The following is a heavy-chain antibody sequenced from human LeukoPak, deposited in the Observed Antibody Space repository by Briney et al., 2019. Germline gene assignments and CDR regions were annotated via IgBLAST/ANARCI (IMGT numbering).Heavy chain of an antibody. Sequence: GGSLRLSCAASGFTFDDYAMHWVRQAPGKGLEWVSGISWNSGSIGYADSVKGRFTISRDNAKNSLYLQMNRLRAEDMALYYCAKEGDTAMAPLDVWGRGSLVTVSS. CDR2: ISWNSGSI. CDR1: GFTFDDYA. J-gene: IGHJ2*01. D-gene: IGHD5-18*01. CDR3: AKEGDTAMAPLDV. V-gene: IGHV3-9*03.